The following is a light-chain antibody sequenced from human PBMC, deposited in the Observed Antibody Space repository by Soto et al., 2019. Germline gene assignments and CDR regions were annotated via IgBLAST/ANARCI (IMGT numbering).Light chain of an antibody. CDR1: ESIRNN. J-gene: IGKJ1*01. CDR3: QQTYSTPRGA. V-gene: IGKV1-39*01. CDR2: AAS. Sequence: DLQMTQSPSSLSASVGDRVTITCRASESIRNNLNWYQQKPGKAPKLLIYAASTLQSGVPSRFSGGGSWTEFTLTIGILQPEDFTTYYCQQTYSTPRGAFGQGTKLDFK.